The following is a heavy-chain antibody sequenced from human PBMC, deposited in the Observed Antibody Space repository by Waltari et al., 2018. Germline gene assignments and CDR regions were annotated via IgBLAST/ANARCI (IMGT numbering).Heavy chain of an antibody. CDR2: ISGRGGST. D-gene: IGHD2-15*01. CDR1: GFTFSSYA. J-gene: IGHJ4*02. Sequence: EVQLLESGGGLVQPGGSLRLSCAASGFTFSSYAMSWVRQAPGKGLEWVSAISGRGGSTYCADSVKGRFTISRDNSKNTLYLQMNSLRAEDTAVYYCAKAAVVVVAATGWYYFDYWGQGTLVTVSS. V-gene: IGHV3-23*01. CDR3: AKAAVVVVAATGWYYFDY.